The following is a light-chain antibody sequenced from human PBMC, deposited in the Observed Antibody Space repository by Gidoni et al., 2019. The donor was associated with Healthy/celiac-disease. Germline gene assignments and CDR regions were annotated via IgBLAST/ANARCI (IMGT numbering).Light chain of an antibody. J-gene: IGKJ2*01. Sequence: DIPRTQSPSSLSASVGDRVTITCQASQDISNYLNWYQQKPGKAPKLLIYDASNLETGVPSRFSGSGSGTDFTFTISSLQPEDIATYYCQQYDNLSYTFGQGTKLEIK. CDR3: QQYDNLSYT. CDR2: DAS. V-gene: IGKV1-33*01. CDR1: QDISNY.